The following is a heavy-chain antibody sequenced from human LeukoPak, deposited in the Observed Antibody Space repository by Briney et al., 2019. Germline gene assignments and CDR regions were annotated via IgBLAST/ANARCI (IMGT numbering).Heavy chain of an antibody. V-gene: IGHV4-4*07. J-gene: IGHJ4*02. CDR3: ARDLGSGWYDY. CDR1: DGSISGYY. Sequence: SETLSLTCSVSDGSISGYYWSWIRQPAGKGLEWIGRMHTSGSSNYNVSLKSRVAMSVDTSRNQFALRLSSVTAVDTAIYYCARDLGSGWYDYWGQGTLVTVSS. D-gene: IGHD6-13*01. CDR2: MHTSGSS.